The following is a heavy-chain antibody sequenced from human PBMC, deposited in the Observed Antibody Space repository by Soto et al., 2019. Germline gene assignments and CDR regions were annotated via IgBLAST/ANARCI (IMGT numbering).Heavy chain of an antibody. CDR3: AREVVPATVDFYYYYIDF. J-gene: IGHJ6*03. CDR2: IEHSGSS. V-gene: IGHV4-31*03. Sequence: QVQLQESGPGLVKPSQTLSLTCTVSGGFISNGDYYWNWIRQLPGKGLEWIGYIEHSGSSFYNPSRKGRVALALDTSKNQFSLKLNSVTAADTAVYYCAREVVPATVDFYYYYIDFWGKGTTVTVSS. D-gene: IGHD2-2*01. CDR1: GGFISNGDYY.